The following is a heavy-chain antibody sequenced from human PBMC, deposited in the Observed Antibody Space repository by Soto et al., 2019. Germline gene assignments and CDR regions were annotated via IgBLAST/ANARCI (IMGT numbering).Heavy chain of an antibody. CDR3: ARRYGGNFDY. D-gene: IGHD3-16*01. CDR2: IYYSGST. Sequence: QVQLQESGPGLVKPSETLSLTCTVSGGSISSYYWSWIRQPPGKGLEWIGYIYYSGSTNYNPSLKSRVTISVATSKNQFSLKLSSVTAADTAVYYCARRYGGNFDYWGQGTPVTVSS. J-gene: IGHJ4*02. V-gene: IGHV4-59*01. CDR1: GGSISSYY.